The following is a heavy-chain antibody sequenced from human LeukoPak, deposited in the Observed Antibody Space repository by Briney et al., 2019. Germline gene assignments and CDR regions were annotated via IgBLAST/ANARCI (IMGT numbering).Heavy chain of an antibody. D-gene: IGHD6-6*01. CDR1: GFTFSSYA. Sequence: LSLTCAASGFTFSSYAMSWVRQAPGKGLEWVSAISGSGGSTHYADSVKGRFTISRDNSKNTLYLQMNSLRAEDTAVYYCAKARQPYSSSSGFDYWGQGTLVTVSS. V-gene: IGHV3-23*01. J-gene: IGHJ4*02. CDR2: ISGSGGST. CDR3: AKARQPYSSSSGFDY.